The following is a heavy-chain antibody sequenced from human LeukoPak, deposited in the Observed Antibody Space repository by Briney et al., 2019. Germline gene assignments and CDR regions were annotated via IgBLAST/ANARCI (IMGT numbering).Heavy chain of an antibody. D-gene: IGHD3-22*01. CDR1: GGSITSYY. J-gene: IGHJ5*01. Sequence: SETLSLMCNVSGGSITSYYWNWMRQPPGKGLEWIGYIYYTGGTNSNPSLKSRLTISMDTSKKQFSLKLSSVTAADTAIYYCASSYFYDGNRYFDSWGQGALVTVSS. V-gene: IGHV4-59*08. CDR2: IYYTGGT. CDR3: ASSYFYDGNRYFDS.